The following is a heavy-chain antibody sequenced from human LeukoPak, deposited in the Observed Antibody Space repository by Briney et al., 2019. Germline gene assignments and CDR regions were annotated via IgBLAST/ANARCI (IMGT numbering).Heavy chain of an antibody. CDR3: ARDYYDYVWGSHYYYGMDV. V-gene: IGHV3-7*01. CDR1: GFTFSSYW. J-gene: IGHJ6*02. D-gene: IGHD3-16*01. CDR2: IKQDGSEK. Sequence: GGSLRLSCAASGFTFSSYWMSWVRQAPGKGLEWVANIKQDGSEKYYVDSVKGRFTISRDNAKNSLYLQMNSLRAEDTAVYYCARDYYDYVWGSHYYYGMDVWGQGTTVTVSS.